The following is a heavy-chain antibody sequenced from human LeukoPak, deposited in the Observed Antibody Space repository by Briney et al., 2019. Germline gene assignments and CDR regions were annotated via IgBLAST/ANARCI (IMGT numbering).Heavy chain of an antibody. CDR3: AXQSSSSFLFDY. J-gene: IGHJ4*02. CDR1: GFTFSSYS. V-gene: IGHV3-21*01. Sequence: GGSLRLSCAASGFTFSSYSMNWVRQAPGKGLEWVSSISSSSSYIYYADSVKGRFTISRDNAKNSLYLQMNSLRAEDTAVYYCAXQSSSSFLFDYWGQGTLVTVSS. CDR2: ISSSSSYI. D-gene: IGHD6-6*01.